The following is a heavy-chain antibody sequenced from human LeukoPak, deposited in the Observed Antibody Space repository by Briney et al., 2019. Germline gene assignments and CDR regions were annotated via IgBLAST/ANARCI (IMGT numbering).Heavy chain of an antibody. CDR2: ISDSAVYI. CDR1: GFTFSTSP. Sequence: PGGSLRLSCAASGFTFSTSPMTWVRQAPGKGLEWVSAISDSAVYIYYADSVKGRFTISRDNSKNTLYLQMNRLRAEDTAVYYCAKLEVLGYGSGSYSGYWGQGTLVTVSS. D-gene: IGHD3-10*01. CDR3: AKLEVLGYGSGSYSGY. V-gene: IGHV3-23*01. J-gene: IGHJ4*02.